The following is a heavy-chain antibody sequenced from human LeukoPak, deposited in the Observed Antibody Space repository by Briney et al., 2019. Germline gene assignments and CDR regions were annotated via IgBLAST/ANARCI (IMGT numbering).Heavy chain of an antibody. CDR2: IWYDGSNK. Sequence: QPGRSLRLSCAASGFTFSSYGMHWVRQAPGKGLEWVAVIWYDGSNKYYADSVKGRFTISRDNSKSTLYLQMNSLRAEDRAVYYCAKDSGSYYYFDYWGQGTLVTVSS. CDR3: AKDSGSYYYFDY. J-gene: IGHJ4*02. CDR1: GFTFSSYG. V-gene: IGHV3-33*06. D-gene: IGHD1-26*01.